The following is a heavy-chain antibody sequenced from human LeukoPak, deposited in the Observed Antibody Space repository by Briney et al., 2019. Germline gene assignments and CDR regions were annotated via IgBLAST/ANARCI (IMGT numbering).Heavy chain of an antibody. V-gene: IGHV5-10-1*01. CDR1: GYSFTSYW. CDR3: ARLSVDTAMVGYYYGMDV. D-gene: IGHD5-18*01. Sequence: GESLKISCKGSGYSFTSYWISWVCQMPGKGLEWMGRIDPSDSYTNYSPSFQGHVTISADKSISTAYLQWSSLKASDTAMYYCARLSVDTAMVGYYYGMDVWGQGTTVTVSS. J-gene: IGHJ6*02. CDR2: IDPSDSYT.